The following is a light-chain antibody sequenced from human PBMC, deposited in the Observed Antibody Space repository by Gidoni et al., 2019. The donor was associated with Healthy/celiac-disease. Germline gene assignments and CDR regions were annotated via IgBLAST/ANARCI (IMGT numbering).Light chain of an antibody. CDR2: GAS. J-gene: IGKJ4*01. Sequence: EIVMTQSPATLSVSPGERATLSCRASQSVSSNLAWYQQKPGQAPRLLIYGASTRATGIPARFSGSGSGTEFTLTISSLLSEDFAVYYCQQYNNWPPLTFGGXTKVEIK. V-gene: IGKV3-15*01. CDR1: QSVSSN. CDR3: QQYNNWPPLT.